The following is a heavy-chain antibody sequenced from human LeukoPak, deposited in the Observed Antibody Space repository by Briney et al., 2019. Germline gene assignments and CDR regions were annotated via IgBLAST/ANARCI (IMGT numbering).Heavy chain of an antibody. J-gene: IGHJ4*02. V-gene: IGHV3-7*04. D-gene: IGHD5-12*01. CDR3: ARSTYGGYDYFDY. CDR2: IKQDGSEK. Sequence: GGSLRLSCAASGFTLSNYWMTWVRQAPGKGLEWVANIKQDGSEKYYVDSVKGRFTISRDNAKNSLYLQMNSLRAEDTAVYYCARSTYGGYDYFDYWGQGTLVTVSS. CDR1: GFTLSNYW.